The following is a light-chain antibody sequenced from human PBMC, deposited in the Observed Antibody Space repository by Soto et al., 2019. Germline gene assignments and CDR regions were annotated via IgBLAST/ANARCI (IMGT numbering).Light chain of an antibody. CDR2: RVS. CDR3: TQGTHWPRT. V-gene: IGKV2-30*01. J-gene: IGKJ1*01. CDR1: KSLVYSDGNTH. Sequence: DVVLTQSPLSLPVNFGQPASISCRSSKSLVYSDGNTHLSWFHQRPGQSPMRLLYRVSSRDSGVPDRFSGSGSGTDFTLEISRVEAEDVGIYFCTQGTHWPRTFGQGTKVEVK.